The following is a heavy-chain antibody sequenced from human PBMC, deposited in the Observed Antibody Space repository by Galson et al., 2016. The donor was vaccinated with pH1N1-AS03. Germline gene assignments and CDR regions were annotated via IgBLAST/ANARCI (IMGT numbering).Heavy chain of an antibody. D-gene: IGHD5-24*01. J-gene: IGHJ5*02. CDR1: GDSMDSSSYH. V-gene: IGHV4-39*01. CDR2: VYYSGRT. Sequence: LSLTCSVSGDSMDSSSYHWGWIRQPPGKGLEWIGTVYYSGRTYYNPSLNRRVTISVDVSRRHLSLKLKSVSATDTGVYYCARQATPEGWLHYTLFAPWGQGTLVTFSS. CDR3: ARQATPEGWLHYTLFAP.